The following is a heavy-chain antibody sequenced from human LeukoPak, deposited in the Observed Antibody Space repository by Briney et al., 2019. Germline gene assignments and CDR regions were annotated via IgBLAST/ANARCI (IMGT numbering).Heavy chain of an antibody. CDR2: ISYDGSNK. V-gene: IGHV3-30*18. CDR1: GFTFSSYG. Sequence: GGSLRLSCAASGFTFSSYGMHWVRQAPGKGLEWVAVISYDGSNKYYADSVKGRFTISRDNSKNTLYLQMNSLRAEDTAVYYCAKDGSGSYYRNYYYYGMDVWGQGTTVTVSS. CDR3: AKDGSGSYYRNYYYYGMDV. D-gene: IGHD3-10*01. J-gene: IGHJ6*02.